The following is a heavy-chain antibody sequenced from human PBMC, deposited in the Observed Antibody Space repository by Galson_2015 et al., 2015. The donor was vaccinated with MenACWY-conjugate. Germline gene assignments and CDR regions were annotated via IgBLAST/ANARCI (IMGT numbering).Heavy chain of an antibody. CDR1: GFTVSSDY. J-gene: IGHJ4*02. D-gene: IGHD6-25*01. CDR3: ARGGGCRFDY. Sequence: SLRLSCAVSGFTVSSDYMSWVRQAPGKGLEWVSVIYSGGSPSYAASVKGRFTISRDSSKNTLYLQMNSLRPEDTAVFYCARGGGCRFDYWGQGALVTVSS. V-gene: IGHV3-66*02. CDR2: IYSGGSP.